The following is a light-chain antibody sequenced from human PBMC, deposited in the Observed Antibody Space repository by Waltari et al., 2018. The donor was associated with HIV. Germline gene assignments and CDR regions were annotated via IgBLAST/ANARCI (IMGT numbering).Light chain of an antibody. V-gene: IGLV3-25*03. CDR2: KDS. CDR1: ALAKQY. J-gene: IGLJ1*01. CDR3: QSADSSGSNFV. Sequence: SYELTQPPSVSVSPGQTARITCSGDALAKQYAHWYQQKSGQAPVSVIYKDSERPSGIPERFSGSRSGTTVTLTISGVQAEDEADYYCQSADSSGSNFVFGTGTKVTVL.